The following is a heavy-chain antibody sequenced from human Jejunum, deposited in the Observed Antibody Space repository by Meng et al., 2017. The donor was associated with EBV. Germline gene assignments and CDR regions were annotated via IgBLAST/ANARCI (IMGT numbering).Heavy chain of an antibody. Sequence: RLGETVEDVVAPGGSMIHSCGGSGFTFSNSWMHWVRQTPGKGLVWVSRINEDGTHTDYADSVKGRFTISRDNAKNTLTLQMNSLRVEDTAVYYCSRDLRGPFDYWGQGTLVTVSS. CDR3: SRDLRGPFDY. D-gene: IGHD3-16*01. CDR1: GFTFSNSW. J-gene: IGHJ4*02. V-gene: IGHV3-74*01. CDR2: INEDGTHT.